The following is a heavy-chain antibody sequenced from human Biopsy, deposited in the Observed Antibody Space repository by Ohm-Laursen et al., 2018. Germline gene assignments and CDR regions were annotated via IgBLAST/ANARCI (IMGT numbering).Heavy chain of an antibody. Sequence: SLRLSCAASGFTFSSYWMSWVRQAPGKGLEWVANIKQDGSEKDYVDSVKGRFTISRDNAKNSLYLQMDSLEAEDTAVYYCARVLWEIVVGPGGNAKNWFHPLGQGTPGH. CDR1: GFTFSSYW. D-gene: IGHD2-15*01. V-gene: IGHV3-7*01. CDR2: IKQDGSEK. J-gene: IGHJ5*02. CDR3: ARVLWEIVVGPGGNAKNWFHP.